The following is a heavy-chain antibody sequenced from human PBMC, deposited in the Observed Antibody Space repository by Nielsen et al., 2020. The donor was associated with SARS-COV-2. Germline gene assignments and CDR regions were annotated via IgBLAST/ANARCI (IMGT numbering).Heavy chain of an antibody. Sequence: SETLSLTCTVSGGPINSSSYYWGWIRQPPGKGLEWIGSIYYSGSAYYNPSLKSRVTISVDTSKNQFSLKLSSVTASDTALYYCARQQIYFDYWGQGTLVSVSS. CDR2: IYYSGSA. V-gene: IGHV4-39*01. CDR3: ARQQIYFDY. J-gene: IGHJ4*02. CDR1: GGPINSSSYY.